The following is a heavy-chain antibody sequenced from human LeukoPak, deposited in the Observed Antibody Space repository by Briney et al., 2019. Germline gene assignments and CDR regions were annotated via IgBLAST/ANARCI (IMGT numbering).Heavy chain of an antibody. J-gene: IGHJ4*02. CDR3: AKTQGQWLVHFDY. CDR1: GGSISRSTYY. V-gene: IGHV4-39*01. CDR2: IYYSGST. Sequence: PSETLSLTCTVSGGSISRSTYYWGCIRQPPGKGLEWIGSIYYSGSTYYNPSLKSRVTISVDTSKNQFSLKLSSVTAADTAVYYCAKTQGQWLVHFDYWGQGTLVTVSS. D-gene: IGHD6-19*01.